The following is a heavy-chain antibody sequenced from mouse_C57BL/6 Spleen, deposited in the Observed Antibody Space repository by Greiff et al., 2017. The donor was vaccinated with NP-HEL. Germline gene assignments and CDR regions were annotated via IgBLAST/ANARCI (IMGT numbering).Heavy chain of an antibody. D-gene: IGHD3-2*02. CDR1: GYTFTTYP. Sequence: QVQLKQSGAELVKPGASVKMSCKASGYTFTTYPIEWMKQNHGKSLEWIGNFHPYNDDTKYNEKFKGKGTLTVEKSSSTVYLELSRLTSDDAAVYYRVRWWGGSGRVAYWGQGTLVTVSA. J-gene: IGHJ3*01. V-gene: IGHV1-47*01. CDR2: FHPYNDDT. CDR3: VRWWGGSGRVAY.